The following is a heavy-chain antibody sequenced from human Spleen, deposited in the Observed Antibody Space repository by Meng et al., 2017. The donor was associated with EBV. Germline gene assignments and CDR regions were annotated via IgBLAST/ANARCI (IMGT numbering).Heavy chain of an antibody. D-gene: IGHD5-24*01. CDR1: ADSFNDFT. V-gene: IGHV4-34*01. J-gene: IGHJ4*02. Sequence: QVHLQQWGSGLVSPSETLSLTCTVLADSFNDFTWSWVRQSPGRGLEWIGEVTHNGSTIYHPSLKSRVAISVDTSKKQFSLTLHSLTAADTGIYFCASSPGEMATVLDFWDRGTLVTVSS. CDR2: VTHNGST. CDR3: ASSPGEMATVLDF.